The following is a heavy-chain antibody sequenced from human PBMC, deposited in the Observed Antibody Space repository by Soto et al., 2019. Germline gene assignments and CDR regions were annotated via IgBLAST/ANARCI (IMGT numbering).Heavy chain of an antibody. Sequence: ASVMVSCKASGYTFTSYAMHWVRQAPGQSLEWRGWLNAGNGNTRYSQKFQGRVTITRDTSASTAYMELSSLRSEDTAVYYCARGYDFWSGYYGYYGMDVWGQGTTVTVSS. V-gene: IGHV1-3*01. CDR3: ARGYDFWSGYYGYYGMDV. CDR1: GYTFTSYA. J-gene: IGHJ6*02. CDR2: LNAGNGNT. D-gene: IGHD3-3*01.